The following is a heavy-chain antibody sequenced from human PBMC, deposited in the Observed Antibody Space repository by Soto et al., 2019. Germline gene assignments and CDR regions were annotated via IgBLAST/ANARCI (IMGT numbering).Heavy chain of an antibody. Sequence: QVHLVESGGGVVQPGRSLTLSCTASGFAFSNYGIHWVRRAPGRGLEWVAVIWNDGTKKFYAGSVRGRFTISRDNSKNTIYLQMNSLRAEDTAVYYCARDWWEEPAGKETVSQFDYWGQGTLVTVSS. D-gene: IGHD6-13*01. CDR2: IWNDGTKK. CDR1: GFAFSNYG. CDR3: ARDWWEEPAGKETVSQFDY. J-gene: IGHJ4*02. V-gene: IGHV3-33*01.